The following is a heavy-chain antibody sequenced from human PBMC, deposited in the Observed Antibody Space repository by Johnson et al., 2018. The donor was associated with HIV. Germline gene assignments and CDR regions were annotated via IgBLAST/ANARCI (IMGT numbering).Heavy chain of an antibody. D-gene: IGHD3/OR15-3a*01. CDR1: GFTFKNYW. V-gene: IGHV3-7*01. CDR2: IRQDGSEK. CDR3: ASGHMWSGF. J-gene: IGHJ3*01. Sequence: MLLVESGGGLVQPGRSLRLSCAASGFTFKNYWMNWVRQAPGKGLEWVAYIRQDGSEKEYLDSVKGRFTISRDNAKNSLYLQMSSLIVEDTAVYYCASGHMWSGFWGQWTMVTVSS.